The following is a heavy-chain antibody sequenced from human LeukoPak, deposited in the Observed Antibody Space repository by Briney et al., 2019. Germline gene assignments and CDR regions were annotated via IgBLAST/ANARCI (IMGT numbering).Heavy chain of an antibody. D-gene: IGHD2-2*01. J-gene: IGHJ3*02. V-gene: IGHV1-69*06. CDR3: ARGDVVVPAAFLHAFDI. CDR1: GGTFSSYA. Sequence: SVKVSCKASGGTFSSYAISWVRQAPGQGLECMGGIIPIFGTANYAQKFQGRVTITADKSTSTAYMELSSLRSEDTAVYYCARGDVVVPAAFLHAFDIWGQGTMATVSS. CDR2: IIPIFGTA.